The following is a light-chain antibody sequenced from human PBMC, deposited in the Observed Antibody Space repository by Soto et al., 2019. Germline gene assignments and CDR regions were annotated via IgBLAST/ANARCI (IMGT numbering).Light chain of an antibody. V-gene: IGLV2-11*01. CDR3: SSYAGSYTWV. J-gene: IGLJ3*02. CDR2: GVN. Sequence: QSALTQPRSVSGSPGQSVTISCAGTSSNIGAYDYVSWYQQHPGRAPKLLISGVNKRPSGVPDRFSGSKSGTTASLTISGLQAEDEADYYCSSYAGSYTWVFGGGTKLTVL. CDR1: SSNIGAYDY.